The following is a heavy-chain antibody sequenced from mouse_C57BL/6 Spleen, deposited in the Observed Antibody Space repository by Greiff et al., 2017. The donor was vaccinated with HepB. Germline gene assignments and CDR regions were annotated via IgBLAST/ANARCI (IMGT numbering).Heavy chain of an antibody. D-gene: IGHD2-2*01. CDR2: INPNSGGT. Sequence: EVQLQQSGPELVKPGASVKMSCKASGYTFSDYNMHWVKQSHGKSLEWIGYINPNSGGTSYNQKFKGKATLTVNNSSSTAYMDLRSLTSEDSAVYDCARGGYGYDGDYWGQGTTLTVSS. CDR3: ARGGYGYDGDY. J-gene: IGHJ2*01. CDR1: GYTFSDYN. V-gene: IGHV1-22*01.